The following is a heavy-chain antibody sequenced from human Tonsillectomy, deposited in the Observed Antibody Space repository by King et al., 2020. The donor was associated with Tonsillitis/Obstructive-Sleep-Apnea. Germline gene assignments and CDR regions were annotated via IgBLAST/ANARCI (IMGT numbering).Heavy chain of an antibody. CDR1: GYSFTSYW. J-gene: IGHJ2*01. CDR3: ARLDPIGYCSGGSCYSWYFDL. CDR2: IEPSDSYT. Sequence: VQLVQSGAEVKKPGESLRISCKGSGYSFTSYWISWVRQMPGKGLEWMGRIEPSDSYTNYSPSFQGHVTISADKSISTAYLQWSSLKASDTAMYYCARLDPIGYCSGGSCYSWYFDLWGRGTLVTVSS. D-gene: IGHD2-15*01. V-gene: IGHV5-10-1*01.